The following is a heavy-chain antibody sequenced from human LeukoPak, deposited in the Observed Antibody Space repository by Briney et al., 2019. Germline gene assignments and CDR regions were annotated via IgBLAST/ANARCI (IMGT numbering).Heavy chain of an antibody. D-gene: IGHD3-10*01. Sequence: GGSLRLSCAASGFMFSSYGMHWVRQAPGKGLEWVAVILYDGSNKYYADSVKGRFTISRDNSKSTLYLQMISLRAEDTAVYYCARDHWVTMVRGVIPLYGLDVWGQGSTVTVSS. CDR3: ARDHWVTMVRGVIPLYGLDV. CDR1: GFMFSSYG. CDR2: ILYDGSNK. V-gene: IGHV3-30*03. J-gene: IGHJ6*02.